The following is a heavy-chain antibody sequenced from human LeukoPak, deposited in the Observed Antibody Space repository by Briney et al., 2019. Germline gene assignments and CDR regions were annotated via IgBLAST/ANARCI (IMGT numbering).Heavy chain of an antibody. CDR3: AKGGYDSSGYYRRLYYFDY. CDR2: ISWNSGSI. V-gene: IGHV3-9*01. CDR1: GFTFDDYA. J-gene: IGHJ4*02. D-gene: IGHD3-22*01. Sequence: GRSLRLSCAASGFTFDDYAMHWVRQAPGKGLEWVSGISWNSGSIGYADPVKGRFTISRDNAKNSLYLQMNSLRAEDTALYYCAKGGYDSSGYYRRLYYFDYWGQGTLVTVSS.